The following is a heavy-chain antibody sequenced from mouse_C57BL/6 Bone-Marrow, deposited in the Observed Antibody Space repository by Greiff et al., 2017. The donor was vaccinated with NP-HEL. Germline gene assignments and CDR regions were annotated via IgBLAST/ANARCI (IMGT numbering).Heavy chain of an antibody. J-gene: IGHJ2*01. D-gene: IGHD2-1*01. CDR1: GYAFSSYW. CDR2: IYPGDGDT. CDR3: ARSVYYGNSNYFDY. V-gene: IGHV1-80*01. Sequence: QVQLQQSGAELVKPGASVKISCKASGYAFSSYWMNWVKQRPGKGLEWIGQIYPGDGDTNYNGKFKGKATLTADKSSSTAYMQLSSLTSEDSAVYFCARSVYYGNSNYFDYWGQGTTLTVSS.